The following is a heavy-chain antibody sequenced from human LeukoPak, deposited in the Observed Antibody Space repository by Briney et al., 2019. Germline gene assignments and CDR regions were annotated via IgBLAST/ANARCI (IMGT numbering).Heavy chain of an antibody. CDR1: GFTFIGYG. V-gene: IGHV3-30*18. CDR3: AQPRGGDSWAFDF. Sequence: GRSLRLSCEASGFTFIGYGMHWVRQAPGKGLEWVAGISYDGSNQYYTDSVKGRFTISRDNSKNTLYLQMNSLRPEDTAVYYCAQPRGGDSWAFDFWGQGTMVTVSS. J-gene: IGHJ3*01. D-gene: IGHD2-21*02. CDR2: ISYDGSNQ.